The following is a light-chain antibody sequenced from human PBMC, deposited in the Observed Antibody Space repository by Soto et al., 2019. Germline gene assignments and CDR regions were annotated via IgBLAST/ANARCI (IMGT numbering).Light chain of an antibody. V-gene: IGKV1-39*01. CDR3: KQSYSTTIT. CDR2: AAS. CDR1: QSISSY. J-gene: IGKJ5*01. Sequence: DIQMTQSPSSLSASVGDRVTITCRASQSISSYLNWYHQKPGKAPKLLIYAASSLQSGVQSRFSGSGSGTDFTLTISSLQPEDFATYYCKQSYSTTITFGQGTRLENK.